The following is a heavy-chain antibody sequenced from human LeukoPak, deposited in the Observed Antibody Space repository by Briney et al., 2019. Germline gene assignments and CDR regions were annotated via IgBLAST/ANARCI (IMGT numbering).Heavy chain of an antibody. Sequence: GGSLRLSCAASGFTFSSYAMSWVRQAPGKGLEWVSSLTASGDSTYYADSVKGRFTISRDNSKNTVYLQMSNLRVGDTAIYYCAKVAAAGTKYSDYWGQGTLVTVSS. D-gene: IGHD6-13*01. V-gene: IGHV3-23*01. J-gene: IGHJ4*02. CDR1: GFTFSSYA. CDR2: LTASGDST. CDR3: AKVAAAGTKYSDY.